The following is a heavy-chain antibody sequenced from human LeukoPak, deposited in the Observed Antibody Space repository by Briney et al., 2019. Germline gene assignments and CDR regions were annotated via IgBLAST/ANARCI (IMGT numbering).Heavy chain of an antibody. Sequence: SEALSLTCAVYGGSFIGYYWSWIRQPPGKGLEWIGEINHSGSTNYNPSLKSRVTISVDTSKNQFSLKLSSVTAADTAVYYCARVSVELRGLGYYYYYYMDVWGKGTTVTISS. J-gene: IGHJ6*03. D-gene: IGHD3-10*01. V-gene: IGHV4-34*01. CDR1: GGSFIGYY. CDR3: ARVSVELRGLGYYYYYYMDV. CDR2: INHSGST.